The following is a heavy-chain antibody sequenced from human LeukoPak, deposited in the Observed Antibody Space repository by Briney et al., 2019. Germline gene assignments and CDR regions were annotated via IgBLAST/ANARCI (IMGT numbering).Heavy chain of an antibody. CDR1: GDSFSDSY. CDR3: GTVRGILSYFDL. Sequence: ASVEVSCKASGDSFSDSYIHWVRQAPGQGPEWMGWINLNTGGVNYAQKFDGRFSMTRDTSINTAFMELSGLRFDDTAVYYCGTVRGILSYFDLWGRGTLVTVSS. CDR2: INLNTGGV. V-gene: IGHV1-2*02. D-gene: IGHD3-16*01. J-gene: IGHJ2*01.